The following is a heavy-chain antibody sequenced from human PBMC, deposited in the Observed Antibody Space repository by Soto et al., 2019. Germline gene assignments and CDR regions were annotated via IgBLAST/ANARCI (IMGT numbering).Heavy chain of an antibody. J-gene: IGHJ4*02. CDR1: GYTFTSYG. D-gene: IGHD1-26*01. CDR3: ASDHFYSGRYYLDF. V-gene: IGHV1-18*01. CDR2: ISAYNGNT. Sequence: QVQLVQSGAEVKKPGASVKVSCKASGYTFTSYGISWVRQAPGQGLEWMGWISAYNGNTNYAQKLQGRVTMTTDTSTSAAYMELRSMRSADTAVYYCASDHFYSGRYYLDFWGQGTLVTVSS.